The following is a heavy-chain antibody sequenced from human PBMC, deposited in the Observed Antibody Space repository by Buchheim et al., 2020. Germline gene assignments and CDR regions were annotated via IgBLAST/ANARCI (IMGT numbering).Heavy chain of an antibody. Sequence: EVQLVESGGGLVQPGGSLRLSCAASGFTFSSYWMHWVRQAPGKGLVWVSRINSDGSSTSYADSVKGRFTISRDNAKNTLYLQMNSLRAEDTAVYYCARGIGHDYYDSSGSFFMDVWGQGTT. CDR1: GFTFSSYW. D-gene: IGHD3-22*01. CDR3: ARGIGHDYYDSSGSFFMDV. CDR2: INSDGSST. V-gene: IGHV3-74*01. J-gene: IGHJ6*02.